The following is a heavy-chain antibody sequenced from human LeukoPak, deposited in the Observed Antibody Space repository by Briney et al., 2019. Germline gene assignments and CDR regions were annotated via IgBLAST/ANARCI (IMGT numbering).Heavy chain of an antibody. CDR1: GGSISSSNW. Sequence: SETLSLTCVVSGGSISSSNWWSWVRQPPGKGLEWIGEINHSGSTNYNPSLKSRVTISVDTSKNQFSLKLSSVTAADTAVYYCAGERIVGALDIWGQGTMVTVSS. V-gene: IGHV4-4*02. D-gene: IGHD1-26*01. CDR3: AGERIVGALDI. J-gene: IGHJ3*02. CDR2: INHSGST.